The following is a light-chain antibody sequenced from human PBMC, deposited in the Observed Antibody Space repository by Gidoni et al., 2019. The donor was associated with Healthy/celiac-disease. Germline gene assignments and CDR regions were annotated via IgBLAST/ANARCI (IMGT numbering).Light chain of an antibody. V-gene: IGLV2-14*01. J-gene: IGLJ3*02. CDR1: SSDVGGYNY. CDR3: SSYTSSGTLWV. CDR2: EIS. Sequence: QSALTQPASVSGSPGQSITISCTGTSSDVGGYNYVSWYQQHPGKAPKLMIYEISNQPAGVSNRFSGSKYGNTASLTISGLQAEEEADYYCSSYTSSGTLWVFGGGTKLTVL.